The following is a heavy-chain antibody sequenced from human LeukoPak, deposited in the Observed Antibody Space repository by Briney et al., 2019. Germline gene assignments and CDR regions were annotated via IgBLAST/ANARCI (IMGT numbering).Heavy chain of an antibody. CDR3: ARDPYYSETSGYEFGAFDI. V-gene: IGHV3-7*01. CDR1: GFTFATYW. Sequence: GGSLRLSCAASGFTFATYWMTWVRQAPGKGLEWVANIRQDGSEKQYVDSVKGQFTISRDNAKNSLYLQMNSLRAEDTAVYFCARDPYYSETSGYEFGAFDIWGQGTKVTVSS. D-gene: IGHD3-22*01. J-gene: IGHJ3*02. CDR2: IRQDGSEK.